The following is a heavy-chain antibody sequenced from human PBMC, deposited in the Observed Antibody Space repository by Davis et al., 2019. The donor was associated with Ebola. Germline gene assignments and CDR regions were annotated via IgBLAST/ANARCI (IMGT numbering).Heavy chain of an antibody. CDR1: GGTFSSYA. CDR2: IIPIFDSR. V-gene: IGHV1-69*06. Sequence: SVKVSCKVSGGTFSSYAISWVRQAPGQGLEWVGGIIPIFDSRNYAQSFQGRLTITADKSTSTAYMELSSLRSEDTAVYYCARDVGAAAGGDGDDYWGQGTLVTVSS. D-gene: IGHD6-13*01. J-gene: IGHJ4*02. CDR3: ARDVGAAAGGDGDDY.